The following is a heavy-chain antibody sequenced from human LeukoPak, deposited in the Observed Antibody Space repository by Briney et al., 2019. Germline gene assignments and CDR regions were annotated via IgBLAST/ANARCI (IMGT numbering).Heavy chain of an antibody. J-gene: IGHJ4*02. Sequence: GGSLRLSCTASGFGLSGYWMSWVRQAPGKGPEWLANIKEDGSRRYYSESVRGRFTISRDNSENSLYLQMNSLRVDDTAMYYCAMGYRSVYSWDNWGQGTLVTVSS. V-gene: IGHV3-7*03. CDR2: IKEDGSRR. CDR1: GFGLSGYW. CDR3: AMGYRSVYSWDN. D-gene: IGHD5-18*01.